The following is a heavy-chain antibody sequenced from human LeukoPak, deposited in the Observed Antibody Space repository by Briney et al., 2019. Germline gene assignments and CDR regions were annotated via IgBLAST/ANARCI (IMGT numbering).Heavy chain of an antibody. CDR3: ARGTSGLVTTNDY. Sequence: ASVKVSCKASGYTFTNYAMNWVRQAPGQGLEWMGWINTNTVNPTYAQGFTGRFVFSLDTSVSTAYLQISSLKAEDTAVYYCARGTSGLVTTNDYWGQGTLVTVSS. D-gene: IGHD3/OR15-3a*01. CDR2: INTNTVNP. J-gene: IGHJ4*02. V-gene: IGHV7-4-1*02. CDR1: GYTFTNYA.